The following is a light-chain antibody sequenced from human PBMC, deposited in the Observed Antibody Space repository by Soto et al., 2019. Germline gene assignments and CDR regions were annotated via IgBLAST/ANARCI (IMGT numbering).Light chain of an antibody. CDR3: QHAFN. CDR2: EAF. J-gene: IGKJ3*01. CDR1: QSISGH. Sequence: EVVLTQPSATLSLSPGERATLSCRASQSISGHLAWYQKKPGQAPRLLIYEAFNRATGIPARFSGSGSGTDFTLTISSLEPEDFAVYYCQHAFNLGPGTTVDVK. V-gene: IGKV3-11*01.